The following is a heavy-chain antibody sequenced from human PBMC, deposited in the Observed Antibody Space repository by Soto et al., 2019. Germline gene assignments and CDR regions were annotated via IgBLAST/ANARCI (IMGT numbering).Heavy chain of an antibody. V-gene: IGHV4-34*01. CDR3: ARGGCTSTSCYGVATDS. CDR1: GGSFSGYY. J-gene: IGHJ4*02. Sequence: QVQLQQWGAGLLKPSETLSLTCTVYGGSFSGYYWSWIRQPPGKGLAGIGEIIHSGDINYNPSLKSRVTMSVDTSKNQFSLTLSSVTAADTAVYYCARGGCTSTSCYGVATDSWGQGTLVTVSS. CDR2: IIHSGDI. D-gene: IGHD2-2*01.